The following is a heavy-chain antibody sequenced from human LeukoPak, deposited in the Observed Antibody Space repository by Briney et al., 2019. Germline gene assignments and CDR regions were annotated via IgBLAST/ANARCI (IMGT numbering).Heavy chain of an antibody. CDR1: GGSISSGDYY. J-gene: IGHJ3*02. V-gene: IGHV4-30-4*08. D-gene: IGHD2-2*01. CDR3: ARAPRIIVVVPAANAPGAFDI. Sequence: PSQTLSLTCTVSGGSISSGDYYWRWIRQPPGKGLEWIGYIYYSGSTYYNPSLKSRVTISVDTSKNQFSLKLSSVTAADTAVYYCARAPRIIVVVPAANAPGAFDIWGQGTMVTVSS. CDR2: IYYSGST.